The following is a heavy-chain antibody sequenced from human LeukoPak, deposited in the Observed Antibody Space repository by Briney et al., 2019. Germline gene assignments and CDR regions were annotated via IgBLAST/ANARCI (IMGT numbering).Heavy chain of an antibody. CDR2: IIPIIGTP. CDR3: ARDVVGAFGTKALDD. V-gene: IGHV1-69*13. CDR1: GGTFSSYL. Sequence: ASVKVSCKASGGTFSSYLISWVRQAPGQGLEWMGGIIPIIGTPNYIQKFQDRLTITADESTTTAYMELSSLTSEDTAVYYCARDVVGAFGTKALDDWGQGTLVTVSA. J-gene: IGHJ4*02. D-gene: IGHD1-26*01.